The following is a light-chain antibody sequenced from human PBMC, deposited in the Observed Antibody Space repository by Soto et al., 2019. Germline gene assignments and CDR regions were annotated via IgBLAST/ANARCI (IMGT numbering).Light chain of an antibody. CDR1: SSDIGGYDH. J-gene: IGLJ2*01. V-gene: IGLV2-14*01. CDR2: DVN. CDR3: GSYTSITSGVI. Sequence: QSVLTQPASVSGSPGQSTTISCTGTSSDIGGYDHVSWYQQFPGKAPKLILYDVNTRPSGVSSRFSGSKSGNTASLTISGLQAEDEADYYCGSYTSITSGVIFGGGTKVTVL.